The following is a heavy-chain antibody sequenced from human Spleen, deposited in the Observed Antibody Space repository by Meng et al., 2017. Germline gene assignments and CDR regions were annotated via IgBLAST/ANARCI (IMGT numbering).Heavy chain of an antibody. J-gene: IGHJ4*02. CDR2: IYWDDDK. D-gene: IGHD3-10*01. CDR3: AHSPYASGVRRDFDY. CDR1: GFSVSTRGVG. V-gene: IGHV2-5*02. Sequence: QITLKESGPTLVKPTQTLTLTCPFSGFSVSTRGVGVGWVRQPPGKALEWLALIYWDDDKRYSPSLKGRLTITRDTSKNQVVLTMTNMDPVDTATYYCAHSPYASGVRRDFDYWGQGTLVTVSS.